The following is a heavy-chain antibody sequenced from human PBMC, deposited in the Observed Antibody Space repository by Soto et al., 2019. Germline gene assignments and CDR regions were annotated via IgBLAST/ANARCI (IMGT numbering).Heavy chain of an antibody. D-gene: IGHD3-3*01. V-gene: IGHV4-30-4*01. J-gene: IGHJ4*02. CDR1: GGSISSGDYY. CDR2: IYYSGST. Sequence: SETLSLTCTVSGGSISSGDYYWSWIRQPPGKGLEWIGYIYYSGSTYYNPSLKSRVTISVDTSKNQFSLKLSSVTAADTAVYYCARGGASYYDFWSGYYEIDYWGQGTLVTAPQ. CDR3: ARGGASYYDFWSGYYEIDY.